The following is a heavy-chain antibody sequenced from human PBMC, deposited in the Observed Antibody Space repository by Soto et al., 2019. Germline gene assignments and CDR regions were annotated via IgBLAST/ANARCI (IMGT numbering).Heavy chain of an antibody. CDR1: GDSLTDLS. J-gene: IGHJ5*01. CDR3: GRVVEGATRHTDLDS. Sequence: ASVKVSCKVSGDSLTDLSIHWVRQAPGKGLEYMGGFDPEDGGAMYAQNFQGRVTMTEDTSTDTSYMELTAADTAVYYCGRVVEGATRHTDLDSWGQGTLVTVSS. CDR2: FDPEDGGA. D-gene: IGHD2-21*01. V-gene: IGHV1-24*01.